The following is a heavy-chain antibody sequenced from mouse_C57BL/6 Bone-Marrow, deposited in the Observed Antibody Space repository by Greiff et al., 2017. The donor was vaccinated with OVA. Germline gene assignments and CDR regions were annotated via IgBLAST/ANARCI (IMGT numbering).Heavy chain of an antibody. J-gene: IGHJ2*01. CDR1: GYTFTDYY. CDR2: IYPGSGNT. Sequence: QVQLQQSGAELVRPGASVKLSCKASGYTFTDYYINWVKQRPGQGLEWIARIYPGSGNTYYNEKFKGKATLTAEKSSSTAYMQLSSLTSEDSAVYFCARETDYWGQGTTLTVSS. V-gene: IGHV1-76*01. CDR3: ARETDY.